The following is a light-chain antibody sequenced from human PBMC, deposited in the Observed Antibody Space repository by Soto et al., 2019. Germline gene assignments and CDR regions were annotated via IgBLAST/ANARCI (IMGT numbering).Light chain of an antibody. CDR3: SSYTTYWGV. Sequence: QSVLTQPASVSGSPGQSISISCTGTSSDVGGYYFVSWYQHHPGKAPKLIIYEVRTRPSGVSDRFSGSKSGNTASLTISGLKAEDEADYYCSSYTTYWGVFGTGTKLTV. CDR2: EVR. V-gene: IGLV2-14*01. J-gene: IGLJ1*01. CDR1: SSDVGGYYF.